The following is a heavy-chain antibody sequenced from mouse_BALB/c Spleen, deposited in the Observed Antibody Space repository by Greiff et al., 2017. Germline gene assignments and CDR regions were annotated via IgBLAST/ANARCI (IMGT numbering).Heavy chain of an antibody. CDR1: GFSFTSYG. CDR3: ASEDGDYAMDY. CDR2: IWAGGST. J-gene: IGHJ4*01. D-gene: IGHD1-1*02. Sequence: VKLMESGPGLVAPSQTLSITCTVSGFSFTSYGVHWVRQPPGKGLEWLGVIWAGGSTNYNSPLMSRLSISKDNSTGHVFFKMHSLQTDDTAMYYSASEDGDYAMDYWGQGTSVTVSS. V-gene: IGHV2-9*02.